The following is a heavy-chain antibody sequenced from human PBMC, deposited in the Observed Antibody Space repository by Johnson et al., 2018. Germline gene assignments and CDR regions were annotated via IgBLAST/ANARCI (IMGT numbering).Heavy chain of an antibody. CDR3: TRSSVCPDHHYGVDV. CDR1: GISFSGSA. CDR2: IRSKANRYAT. V-gene: IGHV3-73*02. D-gene: IGHD3-22*01. J-gene: IGHJ6*02. Sequence: EVQLVESGGGLVQPGGSLKLSCVASGISFSGSAMHWVRPASGKGLEWVGRIRSKANRYATAYAASGRGRFNLSTDDSKNTAYLQKNSLKPDDKAMYYCTRSSVCPDHHYGVDVWGQGTTVIVS.